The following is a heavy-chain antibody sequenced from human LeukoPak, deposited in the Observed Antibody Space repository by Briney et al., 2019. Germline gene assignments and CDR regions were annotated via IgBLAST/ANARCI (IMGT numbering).Heavy chain of an antibody. CDR2: ISYDGSDK. CDR3: ARLFRVVVPAANTHFDY. Sequence: GGSLRLSCAASGLTFSSYAMHWVRQAAGKGLEWVAVISYDGSDKYYADSVKGRFTISRDNSKNTLYLQMNSLRPEDTAVYYCARLFRVVVPAANTHFDYWGQGALVTVSS. J-gene: IGHJ4*02. V-gene: IGHV3-30*04. CDR1: GLTFSSYA. D-gene: IGHD2-2*01.